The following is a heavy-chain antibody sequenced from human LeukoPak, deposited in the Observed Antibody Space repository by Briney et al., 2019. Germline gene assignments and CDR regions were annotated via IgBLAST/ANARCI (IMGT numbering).Heavy chain of an antibody. D-gene: IGHD1-26*01. CDR2: IYYSGST. CDR3: ARATDSGSYDYYFDY. J-gene: IGHJ4*02. Sequence: SETLSLTCTVSGGSISSSSYYWGWIRQPPGKGLEWIGSIYYSGSTNYNPSLKSRVTISVDTSKNQFSLKLSSVTAADTAVYYCARATDSGSYDYYFDYWGQGTLVTVSS. CDR1: GGSISSSSYY. V-gene: IGHV4-39*07.